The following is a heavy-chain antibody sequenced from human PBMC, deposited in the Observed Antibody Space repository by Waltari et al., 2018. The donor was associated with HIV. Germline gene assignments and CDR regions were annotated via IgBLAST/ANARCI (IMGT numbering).Heavy chain of an antibody. D-gene: IGHD3-16*01. CDR3: ARVNYDDKMPSDY. Sequence: QVQLQESGPGLVKPSETLSLTCPVSGGPISNDSWSWIRQPPGKGLEWIGSIYYSGNTNYKPSLNSRVTISIDTSKSQFSLKLSSVTAADTAVYYCARVNYDDKMPSDYWGQGTLVTVSS. CDR1: GGPISNDS. V-gene: IGHV4-59*01. J-gene: IGHJ4*02. CDR2: IYYSGNT.